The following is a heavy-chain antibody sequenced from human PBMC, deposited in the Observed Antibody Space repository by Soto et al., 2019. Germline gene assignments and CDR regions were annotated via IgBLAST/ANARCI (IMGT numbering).Heavy chain of an antibody. Sequence: GASVKVSCKASGGTFSSYAISWVRQAPGQGLEWMGGIIPIFGTANYAQKFQGRVTITADESTSTAYMELSSLRSEDTAVYYCARGARWLRQFYYFDYWGQGTLVTVSS. J-gene: IGHJ4*02. CDR3: ARGARWLRQFYYFDY. V-gene: IGHV1-69*13. D-gene: IGHD5-12*01. CDR2: IIPIFGTA. CDR1: GGTFSSYA.